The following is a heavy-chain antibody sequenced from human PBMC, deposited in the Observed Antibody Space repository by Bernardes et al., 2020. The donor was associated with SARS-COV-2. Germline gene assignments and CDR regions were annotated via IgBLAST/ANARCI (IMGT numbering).Heavy chain of an antibody. CDR1: GGSISSYY. CDR2: FYYSGST. D-gene: IGHD3-3*01. V-gene: IGHV4-59*01. J-gene: IGHJ4*01. CDR3: ARARRLVFGVVWQVDD. Sequence: SESLYLTCTVSGGSISSYYMSWIRQPPGKGLEWIGYFYYSGSTNYNPSPKSRGTITVDTSKNKFSLKLSFVTAADTAVYYWARARRLVFGVVWQVDDWGQGTLVTVSS.